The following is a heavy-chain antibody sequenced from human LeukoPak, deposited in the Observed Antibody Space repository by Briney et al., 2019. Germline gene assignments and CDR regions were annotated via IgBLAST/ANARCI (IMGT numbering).Heavy chain of an antibody. V-gene: IGHV4-39*01. Sequence: TSETLSLTCAVYGGSFSSYYWGWIRQPPGKGLEWIGSIYYSGSTYYNPSLKSRVTISVDTSKNQFSLKLSSVTAADTAVYYCARLCSSSWIYYFDYWGQGTLVTVSS. D-gene: IGHD6-6*01. CDR3: ARLCSSSWIYYFDY. CDR2: IYYSGST. J-gene: IGHJ4*02. CDR1: GGSFSSYY.